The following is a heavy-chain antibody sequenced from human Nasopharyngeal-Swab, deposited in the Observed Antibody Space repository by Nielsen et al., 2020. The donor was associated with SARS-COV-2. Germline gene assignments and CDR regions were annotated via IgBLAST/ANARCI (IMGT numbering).Heavy chain of an antibody. CDR3: ARDIPFAVTGTTPPDAFDI. CDR1: GFTFSSYG. CDR2: IWYDGSNK. V-gene: IGHV3-33*01. Sequence: GESLKISCAASGFTFSSYGMHWVRQAPGKGLEWVAVIWYDGSNKYYADSVKGRFTISRGNSKNTLYLQMNSLRAEDTAVYYCARDIPFAVTGTTPPDAFDIWGQGTMVTVSS. D-gene: IGHD1-7*01. J-gene: IGHJ3*02.